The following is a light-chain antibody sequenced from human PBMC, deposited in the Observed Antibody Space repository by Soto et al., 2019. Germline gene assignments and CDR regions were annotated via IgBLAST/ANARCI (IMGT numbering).Light chain of an antibody. CDR2: DAS. CDR3: QQYGSSPALT. J-gene: IGKJ4*01. V-gene: IGKV3-20*01. CDR1: QTVRNNY. Sequence: EFVLTQSPGTLSLSPGERATLSCRASQTVRNNYLAWYQQKPGQAPKLLIHDASSRATGIPDRFSGGGSGTDFTLTINRLEPEDFAVYYCQQYGSSPALTFGGGTKV.